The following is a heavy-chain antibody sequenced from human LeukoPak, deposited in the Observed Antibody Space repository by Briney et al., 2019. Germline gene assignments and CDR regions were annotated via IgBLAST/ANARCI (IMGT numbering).Heavy chain of an antibody. Sequence: ASVKVSCKASGYTFTSYGISWVRQAPGQGLEWMGWIIAYNGNTNYAQKLQGRVTMTTDTSTSTAYMELRSLRSDDTAVYYCARELRAIFGDWYFDLWGRGTLVTVSS. CDR2: IIAYNGNT. V-gene: IGHV1-18*01. J-gene: IGHJ2*01. CDR1: GYTFTSYG. CDR3: ARELRAIFGDWYFDL. D-gene: IGHD3-3*01.